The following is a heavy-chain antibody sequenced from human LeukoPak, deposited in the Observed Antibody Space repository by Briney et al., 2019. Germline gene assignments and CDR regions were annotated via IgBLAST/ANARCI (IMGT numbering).Heavy chain of an antibody. D-gene: IGHD3-10*01. Sequence: PSETLSLTCTVSGGSINRSGYYWGWIRQPPGKGLEWIGSIYYSGSTYYSPSLKSRVTISVDTSKNQFSLKLSSVTAADTAVFYCASLYGSRYFQHWGQGTLVTVSS. V-gene: IGHV4-39*01. CDR2: IYYSGST. CDR1: GGSINRSGYY. J-gene: IGHJ1*01. CDR3: ASLYGSRYFQH.